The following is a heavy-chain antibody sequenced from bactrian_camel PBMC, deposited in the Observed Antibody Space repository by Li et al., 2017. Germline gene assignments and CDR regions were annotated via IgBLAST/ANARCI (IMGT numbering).Heavy chain of an antibody. CDR1: GYKDYY. CDR2: INTSGGRT. Sequence: QVQLVESGGGSVQTGGSLKLSCVVSGYKDYYMAWFRQAPGKERERVAVINTSGGRTSYADSVKGRFTISRDNAKTTVYLQMNSLKPEDTALYYCVRDYGNYDWTLGSWGQGTQVTVS. J-gene: IGHJ4*01. CDR3: VRDYGNYDWTLGS. D-gene: IGHD4*01. V-gene: IGHV3S1*01.